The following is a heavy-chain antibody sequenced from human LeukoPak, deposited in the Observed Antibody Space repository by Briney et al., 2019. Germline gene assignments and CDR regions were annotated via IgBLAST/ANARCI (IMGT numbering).Heavy chain of an antibody. CDR2: MNPKTGNA. V-gene: IGHV1-8*03. D-gene: IGHD2-2*01. CDR1: GYTFSSYD. J-gene: IGHJ4*02. Sequence: ASVKVSCKASGYTFSSYDINWVRQAAGQGLEWMGWMNPKTGNAGFSQKFQGRVTITRDTSISTAYMELSRLTSEDTGVYYCTRGLPRDGLVVIAAANEYWGQGSLVTVSS. CDR3: TRGLPRDGLVVIAAANEY.